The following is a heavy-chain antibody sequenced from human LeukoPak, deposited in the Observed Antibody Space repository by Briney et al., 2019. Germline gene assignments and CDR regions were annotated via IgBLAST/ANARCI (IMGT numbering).Heavy chain of an antibody. V-gene: IGHV5-51*01. J-gene: IGHJ5*02. CDR3: ARRGSSGSQYNWFDP. D-gene: IGHD6-19*01. Sequence: GESLKISCKGSGYSFASNWIAWVRQMPGKGLEWMGIIYPGDSDTRYSPSFQGQVTIPADTSINTAYLQWSSLKASDTAMYYCARRGSSGSQYNWFDPWGQGTLVTVSS. CDR2: IYPGDSDT. CDR1: GYSFASNW.